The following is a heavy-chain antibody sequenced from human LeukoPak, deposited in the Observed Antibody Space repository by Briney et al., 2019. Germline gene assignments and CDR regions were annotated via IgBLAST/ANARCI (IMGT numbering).Heavy chain of an antibody. D-gene: IGHD6-13*01. J-gene: IGHJ4*02. Sequence: GGSLRLSCAASGFTFSSYWMHWVRQAPGKGLVWVSRINSDGSSTSYADSVKGRFTISRDKAKNTLYLQMNSLRAEDTAVYYCAREVDIAAAGFDYWGQGTLVTVSS. CDR3: AREVDIAAAGFDY. CDR2: INSDGSST. V-gene: IGHV3-74*01. CDR1: GFTFSSYW.